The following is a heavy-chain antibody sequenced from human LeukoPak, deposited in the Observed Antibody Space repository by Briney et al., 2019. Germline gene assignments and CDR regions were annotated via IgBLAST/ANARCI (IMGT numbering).Heavy chain of an antibody. CDR1: GFTFSSYW. CDR2: INWSGGST. D-gene: IGHD3-22*01. V-gene: IGHV3-20*04. Sequence: GGSLRLSCAASGFTFSSYWMTWVRRAPGKGLEWVSGINWSGGSTGYGDSVKGRFTISRDNAKNSLYLQMNSLRAEDTAFYYCAREFGGYYDTWGQGTLVTVSS. CDR3: AREFGGYYDT. J-gene: IGHJ5*02.